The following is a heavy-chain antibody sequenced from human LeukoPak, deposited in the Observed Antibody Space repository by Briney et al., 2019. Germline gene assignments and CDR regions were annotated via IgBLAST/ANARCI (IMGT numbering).Heavy chain of an antibody. J-gene: IGHJ4*02. CDR1: GYTFTGYY. D-gene: IGHD5-12*01. CDR2: INPNSGGT. CDR3: ARSGRGTYYYFDL. Sequence: ASVKVSCKASGYTFTGYYMHWVRQAPGQGLEWMGWINPNSGGTNYAQKFLGRVTMTADTSTSTAYMELRSLTSDDTAMYYCARSGRGTYYYFDLWGQGTLVTVSP. V-gene: IGHV1-2*02.